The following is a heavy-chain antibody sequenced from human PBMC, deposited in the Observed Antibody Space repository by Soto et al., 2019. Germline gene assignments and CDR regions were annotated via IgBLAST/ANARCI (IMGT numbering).Heavy chain of an antibody. V-gene: IGHV3-21*01. CDR1: GFTFSSYS. J-gene: IGHJ6*02. Sequence: PGGSLRLSCAASGFTFSSYSMNWVRQAPGKGLEWVSSISSSSSYIYYADSVKGRFTISRDNAKNSLYLQMNSLRAEDTAGYYCGRESRLLWFGEVTPPGVWGQGTTVTVSS. D-gene: IGHD3-10*01. CDR2: ISSSSSYI. CDR3: GRESRLLWFGEVTPPGV.